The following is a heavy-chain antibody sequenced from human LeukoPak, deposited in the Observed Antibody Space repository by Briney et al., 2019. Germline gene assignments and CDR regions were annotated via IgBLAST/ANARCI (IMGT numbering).Heavy chain of an antibody. Sequence: ASVKVSCKASGYTFTGYYMHWVRQAPGQGLEWMGRINPNSGGTNYAQKFQGRVTMTRDTSISTAYMELSRLRSEDTAVYYCARDRAIVEWLYYFDYWGQGTLVTVSS. V-gene: IGHV1-2*06. CDR2: INPNSGGT. CDR1: GYTFTGYY. J-gene: IGHJ4*02. D-gene: IGHD3-3*01. CDR3: ARDRAIVEWLYYFDY.